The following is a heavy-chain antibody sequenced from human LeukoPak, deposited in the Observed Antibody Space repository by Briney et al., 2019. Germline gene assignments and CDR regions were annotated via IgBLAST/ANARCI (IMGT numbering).Heavy chain of an antibody. CDR2: ISAYNGNT. CDR1: GYTFTSYG. D-gene: IGHD3-9*01. CDR3: ARVHVLRYFDWLSYFDY. J-gene: IGHJ4*02. V-gene: IGHV1-18*01. Sequence: ASVKVSCKASGYTFTSYGISWVRQAPGQGLEWMGWISAYNGNTNYAQKLQGRVTMTTGTSTSTAYMELRSLRSDDTAVYYCARVHVLRYFDWLSYFDYWGQGTLVTVSS.